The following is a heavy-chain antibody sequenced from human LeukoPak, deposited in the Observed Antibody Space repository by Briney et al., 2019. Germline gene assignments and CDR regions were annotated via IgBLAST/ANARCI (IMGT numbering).Heavy chain of an antibody. Sequence: GGSLRLSCAASGFTFSSYGMHWVRQAPGKGLEWVAFIRYDGSNKYYADSVKGRFTISRDNSKNTLYLQMNSLRAEDAAVYYCAKEAHYDFFGEYWGQGTLVTVSS. CDR1: GFTFSSYG. CDR2: IRYDGSNK. D-gene: IGHD3-3*01. J-gene: IGHJ4*02. V-gene: IGHV3-30*02. CDR3: AKEAHYDFFGEY.